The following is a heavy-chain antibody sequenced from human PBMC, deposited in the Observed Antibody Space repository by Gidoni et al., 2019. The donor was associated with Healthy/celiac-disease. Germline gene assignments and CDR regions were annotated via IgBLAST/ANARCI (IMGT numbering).Heavy chain of an antibody. CDR1: GFTFSSYA. D-gene: IGHD3-9*01. CDR3: AREGILTAGFDY. J-gene: IGHJ4*02. CDR2: ISYDGSNK. Sequence: QVQLVESGGGVVQPGRSLRLSCAASGFTFSSYAMHWVRQAPGKGLEWVAVISYDGSNKYYADSVKGRFTISRDNSKNTLYLQMNSLRAEDTAVYYCAREGILTAGFDYWGQGTLDTVSS. V-gene: IGHV3-30-3*01.